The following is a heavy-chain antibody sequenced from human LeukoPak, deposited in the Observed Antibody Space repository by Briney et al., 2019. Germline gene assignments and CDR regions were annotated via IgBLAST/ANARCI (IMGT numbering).Heavy chain of an antibody. D-gene: IGHD3-22*01. J-gene: IGHJ4*02. Sequence: GGSLRLSCAASGFTFDGYGLTWVRQAPGKGLEWVSAVNWNGGSTGYAPSVKGRFSISRDNANNSLYLQMSSLRVEDTALYYCARVHYYDSDGYYDFDHWGQGTLVTVSS. CDR1: GFTFDGYG. V-gene: IGHV3-20*04. CDR3: ARVHYYDSDGYYDFDH. CDR2: VNWNGGST.